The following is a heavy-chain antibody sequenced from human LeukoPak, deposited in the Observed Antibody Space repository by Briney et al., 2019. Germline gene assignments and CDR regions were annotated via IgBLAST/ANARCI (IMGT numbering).Heavy chain of an antibody. Sequence: SETLSLTCAVYVGSFSGYYWSWIRQPPGKGLEWIGEINHSGSTKYNPSLKSRVTISVDTSKNQFSLKLNSVTAADTAVYYCARRVGYNYGYSIDYWGQGTLVTVSS. CDR1: VGSFSGYY. D-gene: IGHD5-18*01. J-gene: IGHJ4*02. CDR3: ARRVGYNYGYSIDY. V-gene: IGHV4-34*01. CDR2: INHSGST.